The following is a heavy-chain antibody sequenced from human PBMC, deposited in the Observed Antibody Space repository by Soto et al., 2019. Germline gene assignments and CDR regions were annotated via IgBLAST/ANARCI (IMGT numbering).Heavy chain of an antibody. CDR2: INPNSGGT. CDR3: ARAGVEGYCSGGSCHLGAFDI. V-gene: IGHV1-2*04. Sequence: ASVKVSCTASGYTFTGYYMHWVRQAPGQGLEWMGWINPNSGGTNYAQKFQGWVTMTRDTSISTAYMELSRLRSDDTAVYYCARAGVEGYCSGGSCHLGAFDIWGQGTMVTVSS. D-gene: IGHD2-15*01. CDR1: GYTFTGYY. J-gene: IGHJ3*02.